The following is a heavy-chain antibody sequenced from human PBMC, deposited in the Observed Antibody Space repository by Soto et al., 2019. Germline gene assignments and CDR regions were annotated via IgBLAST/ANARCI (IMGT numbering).Heavy chain of an antibody. D-gene: IGHD3-10*01. CDR2: IYYTGST. CDR3: AKGGSGSYSNAFDI. V-gene: IGHV4-61*01. J-gene: IGHJ3*02. Sequence: SETLSLTCTVSGGSVSSGSYYWSWIRQPPGKGLEWIGYIYYTGSTNYNPSLKSRVTISVDTSKNQFSLKLSSVTAADTAVYYCAKGGSGSYSNAFDIWGQGTMVTVSS. CDR1: GGSVSSGSYY.